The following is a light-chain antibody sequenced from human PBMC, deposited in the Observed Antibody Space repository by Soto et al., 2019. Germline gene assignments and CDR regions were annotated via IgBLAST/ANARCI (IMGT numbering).Light chain of an antibody. J-gene: IGKJ2*01. Sequence: EIVLTQSPATLSLSPGERATLSCRTSQSVGTYLACYQHNPGQAPRLLIYDASNRATGIPARFSGSGSGTDSTLTISSPEPEDFAVYYCQQRYNWPNTFGQGTKLEIK. V-gene: IGKV3-11*01. CDR2: DAS. CDR3: QQRYNWPNT. CDR1: QSVGTY.